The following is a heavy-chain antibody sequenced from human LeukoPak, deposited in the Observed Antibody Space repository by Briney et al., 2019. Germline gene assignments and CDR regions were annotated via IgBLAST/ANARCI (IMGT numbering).Heavy chain of an antibody. D-gene: IGHD5-12*01. V-gene: IGHV4-34*01. Sequence: SETLSLTCAVYGGSFSGYYWGWIRQPPGKGLEWIGEINHSGSTNYNPSLKSRVTISVDTSKNQFSLKLSSVTAADTAVYYCALIRIVATIIDYWGQGTLVTVSS. CDR3: ALIRIVATIIDY. CDR1: GGSFSGYY. CDR2: INHSGST. J-gene: IGHJ4*02.